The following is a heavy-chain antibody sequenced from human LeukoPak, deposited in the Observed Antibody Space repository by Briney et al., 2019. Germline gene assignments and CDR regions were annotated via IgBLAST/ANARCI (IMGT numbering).Heavy chain of an antibody. J-gene: IGHJ4*02. V-gene: IGHV3-23*01. CDR3: AKAGSGSYYNYGFDY. D-gene: IGHD3-10*01. Sequence: GGSLRLSCAASGFTFSSYAMSWVRQAPGKGLEWVSAISGSGGSTYYADPVKGRFTISRDNSKNTLYLQMNSLRAEDTAVYYCAKAGSGSYYNYGFDYWGQGTLVTVPS. CDR2: ISGSGGST. CDR1: GFTFSSYA.